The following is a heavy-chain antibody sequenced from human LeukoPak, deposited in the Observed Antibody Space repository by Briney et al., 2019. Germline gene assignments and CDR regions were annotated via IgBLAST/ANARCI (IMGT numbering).Heavy chain of an antibody. Sequence: SETLSLTCAVYGGSFSGYYWSWIRQPPGKGLEWIGEINHSGSTNYNPSLKSRVTISVDTSKNQFSLKLSSVTAADTAVYYCARDRAPDRGPHYYYYGMDVWGQGTTVTVSS. CDR1: GGSFSGYY. CDR3: ARDRAPDRGPHYYYYGMDV. J-gene: IGHJ6*02. D-gene: IGHD1-14*01. CDR2: INHSGST. V-gene: IGHV4-34*01.